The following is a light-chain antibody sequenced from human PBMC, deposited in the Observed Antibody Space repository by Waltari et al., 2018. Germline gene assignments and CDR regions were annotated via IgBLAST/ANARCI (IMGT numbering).Light chain of an antibody. V-gene: IGLV2-14*01. J-gene: IGLJ1*01. CDR3: SSYTSNVYV. Sequence: QSALTQPASVSGSPGQSITISCTGTSSDVGGYNYVSWDQQHPGKAPKLLIYDVSNRPSGFSNRFSGSKSDNTASLTISGLQAEDEADYYCSSYTSNVYVFGTGTKVTVL. CDR1: SSDVGGYNY. CDR2: DVS.